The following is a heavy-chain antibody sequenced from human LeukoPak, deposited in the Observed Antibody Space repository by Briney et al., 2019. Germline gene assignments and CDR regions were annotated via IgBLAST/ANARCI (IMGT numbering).Heavy chain of an antibody. Sequence: GGSLRLSCAASGITFSRYSMNWVRQAPGKGLEWVSSISIGSTYIYYADSVKGRFTISRDNANNSLYLQMNSLKIEDTAVYSCVRVISGNYYFDYWGQGTLVTVSS. CDR1: GITFSRYS. D-gene: IGHD3-22*01. J-gene: IGHJ4*02. V-gene: IGHV3-21*04. CDR3: VRVISGNYYFDY. CDR2: ISIGSTYI.